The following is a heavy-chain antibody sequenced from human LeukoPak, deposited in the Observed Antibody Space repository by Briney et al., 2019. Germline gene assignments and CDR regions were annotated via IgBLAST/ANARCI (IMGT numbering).Heavy chain of an antibody. CDR3: ARPRIAAAGGRFDY. V-gene: IGHV4-34*01. CDR2: IDHSGST. J-gene: IGHJ4*02. D-gene: IGHD6-13*01. Sequence: SETLSLTCAVYGGSFSGYSWTWIRQSPGKGLEWIGEIDHSGSTNYNPSLKSRVTISVDTSKNQFSLKLSSVTAADTAVYYCARPRIAAAGGRFDYWGQGTLVTVSS. CDR1: GGSFSGYS.